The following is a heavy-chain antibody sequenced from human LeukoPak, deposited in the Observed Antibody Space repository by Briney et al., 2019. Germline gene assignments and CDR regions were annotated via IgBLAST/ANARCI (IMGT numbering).Heavy chain of an antibody. V-gene: IGHV4-59*01. CDR2: THYSGST. CDR1: GGSISSYY. Sequence: SSETLSLTCTVSGGSISSYYWSWLRQPPGKGLEYIGYTHYSGSTNYNPSLKSRVTISLDTSGNQFSLKLSSVTAADTAVYYCASGYCGGACQLGGVDMWGQGTMVTVSS. CDR3: ASGYCGGACQLGGVDM. J-gene: IGHJ3*02. D-gene: IGHD2-21*02.